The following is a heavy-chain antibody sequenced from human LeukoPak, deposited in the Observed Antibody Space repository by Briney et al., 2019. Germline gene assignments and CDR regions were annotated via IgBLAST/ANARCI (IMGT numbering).Heavy chain of an antibody. V-gene: IGHV4-61*01. CDR2: IYYSGST. CDR3: ARWPQLAGEPYYYYYMDV. Sequence: SETLSLTCTVSGGSISSSSYYWSWIRQPPGKGLEWIGYIYYSGSTNYNPSLRSRVTISVDTSKNQFSLKLSSVTAADTAVYYCARWPQLAGEPYYYYYMDVWGKGTTVTVSS. D-gene: IGHD1-1*01. CDR1: GGSISSSSYY. J-gene: IGHJ6*03.